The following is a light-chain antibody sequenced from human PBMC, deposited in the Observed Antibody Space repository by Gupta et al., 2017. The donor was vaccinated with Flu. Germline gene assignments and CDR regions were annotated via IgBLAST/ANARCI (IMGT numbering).Light chain of an antibody. J-gene: IGLJ3*02. Sequence: SVLPQPPSASGTPGQRVTISCSGSTSNVGNNPVNWYQQFPGMAPKLLIYINSKRPSGVPDRFSGSKSGTSAALAISGLQAEEEATYYCETWDDRRNGYWVFGGGTKMSVL. CDR3: ETWDDRRNGYWV. CDR2: INS. V-gene: IGLV1-44*01. CDR1: TSNVGNNP.